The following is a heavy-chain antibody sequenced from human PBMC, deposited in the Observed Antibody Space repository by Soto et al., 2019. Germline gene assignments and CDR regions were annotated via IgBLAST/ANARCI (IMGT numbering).Heavy chain of an antibody. CDR1: GDSISSDKW. J-gene: IGHJ4*02. V-gene: IGHV4-4*02. CDR2: IHHSGNS. CDR3: ARGERQQQRDY. Sequence: QVQLQESGPGLVKPSGTLSLTCAVSGDSISSDKWWSWVRQPPGKGLEWIGEIHHSGNSNYNPSPKSRVIISVAKSKNQFSLNMSSVTDADTAVYYCARGERQQQRDYWGQGTLVTVSS. D-gene: IGHD6-25*01.